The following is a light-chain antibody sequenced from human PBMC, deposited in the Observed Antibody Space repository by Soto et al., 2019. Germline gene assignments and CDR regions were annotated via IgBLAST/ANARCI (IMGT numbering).Light chain of an antibody. CDR2: EVS. CDR3: SSYAGNKGYV. Sequence: QSVLTQPPSASGSPGQSVTISCTGTSGDVGGYNYVSWYQQHPGKAPKLMIYEVSKRPSGVPDRFSGSKSGNTASLTVSGLQADDEADYYCSSYAGNKGYVFGTGTKVTVL. CDR1: SGDVGGYNY. V-gene: IGLV2-8*01. J-gene: IGLJ1*01.